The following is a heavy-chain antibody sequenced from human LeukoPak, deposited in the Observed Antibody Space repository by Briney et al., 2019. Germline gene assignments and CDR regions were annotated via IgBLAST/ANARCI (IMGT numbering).Heavy chain of an antibody. CDR2: IYYSGST. V-gene: IGHV4-39*01. J-gene: IGHJ6*02. Sequence: ASETLSLTCTVSGGSISSSSYYWGWIRQPPGKGLEWIGSIYYSGSTYYNPSLKSRVTISVDTSKNQFSLKLSSVTAADTAVYYCARQEVRGVLLFYYGMDVWGQGTTVTVSS. D-gene: IGHD3-10*01. CDR3: ARQEVRGVLLFYYGMDV. CDR1: GGSISSSSYY.